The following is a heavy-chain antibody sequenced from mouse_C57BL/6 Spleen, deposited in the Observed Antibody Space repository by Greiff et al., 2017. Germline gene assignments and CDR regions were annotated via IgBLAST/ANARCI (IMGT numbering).Heavy chain of an antibody. J-gene: IGHJ2*01. V-gene: IGHV5-4*01. CDR3: ARDRRGYYYGSSSYYFDY. CDR1: GFTFSSYA. CDR2: ISDGGSYT. Sequence: EVMLVESGGGLVKPGGSLKLSCAASGFTFSSYAMSWVRQTPEKRLEWVATISDGGSYTYYPDNVKGRFTISRDNAKNNLYLQMSHLKSEDTAMYYCARDRRGYYYGSSSYYFDYWGQGTTLTVSS. D-gene: IGHD1-1*01.